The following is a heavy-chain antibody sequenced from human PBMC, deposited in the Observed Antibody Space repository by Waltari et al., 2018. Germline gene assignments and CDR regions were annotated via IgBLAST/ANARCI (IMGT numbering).Heavy chain of an antibody. Sequence: QVQLVQSGPEVQKPGASVKVSCKTSGYGFSTYYIHWVRPAPGQGLEWMGWVNPNSGGTNYAQKFQGRVTMTRDTSITTVYMELSRLRSDDTAILYCARQYFYGSRGDEYYFDSWGQGTLLTVSS. CDR3: ARQYFYGSRGDEYYFDS. CDR1: GYGFSTYY. V-gene: IGHV1-2*02. J-gene: IGHJ4*01. CDR2: VNPNSGGT. D-gene: IGHD3-10*01.